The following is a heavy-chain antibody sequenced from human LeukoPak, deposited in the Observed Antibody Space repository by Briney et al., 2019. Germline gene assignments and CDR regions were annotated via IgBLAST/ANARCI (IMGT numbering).Heavy chain of an antibody. CDR3: ARDPNYYDSSGSDFDY. D-gene: IGHD3-22*01. CDR2: IWYDGSKE. V-gene: IGHV3-33*01. J-gene: IGHJ4*02. CDR1: GFSFTSYG. Sequence: QPGGSLRLSCAASGFSFTSYGMHWVRQAPGKGLEWVAVIWYDGSKEYYADSVKGRFTISRDNSKNTLYLQMNSLRAEDTAVYYCARDPNYYDSSGSDFDYWGQGTLVTVSS.